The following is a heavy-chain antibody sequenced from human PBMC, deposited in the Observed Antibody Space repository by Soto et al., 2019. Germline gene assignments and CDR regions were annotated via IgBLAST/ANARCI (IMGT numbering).Heavy chain of an antibody. CDR3: AKEGSWYYSYYGMDV. Sequence: EVQLLESGGGLVQPGGSLRRSCAASGFTFSSYAMSWVRQAPGKGLAWVSTISDRGGSTYYADSGKGRFTISRDNSKNTLYLQMNSLRAEDTAVYYCAKEGSWYYSYYGMDVWGQGTTVTVSS. J-gene: IGHJ6*02. V-gene: IGHV3-23*01. CDR2: ISDRGGST. CDR1: GFTFSSYA. D-gene: IGHD6-13*01.